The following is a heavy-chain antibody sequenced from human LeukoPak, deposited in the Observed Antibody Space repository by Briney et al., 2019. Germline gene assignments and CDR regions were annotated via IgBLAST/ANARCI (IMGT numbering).Heavy chain of an antibody. CDR1: GDSLTSGSYY. CDR2: IYYSGST. Sequence: PSETLSLTCTVSGDSLTSGSYYWSWIRQPPGRGLEWIGYIYYSGSTYYNPSLKSRVTISVDTSKNQFSLKLSSVTAADTAVYYCARAGIVVVPAAKGDYFDYWGQGTLVTVSS. V-gene: IGHV4-31*03. CDR3: ARAGIVVVPAAKGDYFDY. J-gene: IGHJ4*02. D-gene: IGHD2-2*01.